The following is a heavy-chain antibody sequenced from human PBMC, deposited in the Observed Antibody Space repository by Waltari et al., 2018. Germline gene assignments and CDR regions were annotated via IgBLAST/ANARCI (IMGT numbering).Heavy chain of an antibody. Sequence: QVQLVQSGAEVKKPGSSVKVSCKASGGPFSRYAISWVRQAPGQGLEWMGGIIPIFGTANYAQKFQGRVTITADESTSTAYMELSSLRSEDTAVYYCARQHSQVPKAGFDPWGQGTLVTVSS. J-gene: IGHJ5*02. V-gene: IGHV1-69*12. CDR1: GGPFSRYA. CDR2: IIPIFGTA. CDR3: ARQHSQVPKAGFDP. D-gene: IGHD2-15*01.